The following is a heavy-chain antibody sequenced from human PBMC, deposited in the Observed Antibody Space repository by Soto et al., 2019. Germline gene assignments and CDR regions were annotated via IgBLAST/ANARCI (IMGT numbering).Heavy chain of an antibody. V-gene: IGHV3-48*01. Sequence: GGSLRLSCAASGFTFSSYSMNWVRQAPGKGLEWVSYISSSSSTIYYADSVKGRFTISRDNAKNSLYLQMNSLRAEDTALYYCAKDALRRIGRGGFDYWGQGTLVTVSS. D-gene: IGHD4-17*01. CDR1: GFTFSSYS. J-gene: IGHJ4*02. CDR2: ISSSSSTI. CDR3: AKDALRRIGRGGFDY.